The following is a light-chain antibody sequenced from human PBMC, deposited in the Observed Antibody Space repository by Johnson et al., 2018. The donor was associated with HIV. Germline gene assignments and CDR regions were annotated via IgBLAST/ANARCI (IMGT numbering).Light chain of an antibody. V-gene: IGLV1-51*02. CDR2: ENN. Sequence: QPVLTQPPSVSAAPGQKVTVSCSGSSSNIGNNYVSWYQQLPGTAPKLLIYENNKRPSGIPDRFSGSKSGTSATLGIPGLPTGDEADYYCGTWDSSLSAGVFGTGTWVTVL. J-gene: IGLJ1*01. CDR3: GTWDSSLSAGV. CDR1: SSNIGNNY.